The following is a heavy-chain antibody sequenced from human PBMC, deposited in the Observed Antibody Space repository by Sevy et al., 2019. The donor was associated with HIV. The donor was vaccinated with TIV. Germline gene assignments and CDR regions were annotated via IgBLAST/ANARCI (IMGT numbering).Heavy chain of an antibody. D-gene: IGHD4-17*01. CDR1: GYIFTDYY. J-gene: IGHJ6*02. CDR3: ARLTTQPTSDLYGLDV. Sequence: ASVKVSCKASGYIFTDYYIHWVRQAPGQGLEWRAWINSDSGVTNYAQRFQGEVTVTREPSLSTAYLELTNLKSNDTAIYYCARLTTQPTSDLYGLDVWGQGTTVTVSS. V-gene: IGHV1-2*02. CDR2: INSDSGVT.